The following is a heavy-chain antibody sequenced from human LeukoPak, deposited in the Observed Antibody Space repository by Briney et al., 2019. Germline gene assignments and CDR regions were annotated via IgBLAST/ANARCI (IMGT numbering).Heavy chain of an antibody. CDR2: IKTRIDGDVGAT. V-gene: IGHV3-15*01. CDR1: GFTFSNAW. CDR3: TTNDAFDI. J-gene: IGHJ3*02. Sequence: GGSLRLSCAASGFTFSNAWMNWVRQAPGKGLEWVGRIKTRIDGDVGATDYAAPVKGRFSISRDDSKNTLYLQMNSLKTEDTAVYYCTTNDAFDIWGQGTMVTVSS.